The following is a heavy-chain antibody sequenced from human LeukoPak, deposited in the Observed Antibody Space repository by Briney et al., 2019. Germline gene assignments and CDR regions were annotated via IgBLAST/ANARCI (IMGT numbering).Heavy chain of an antibody. CDR3: AHIGYYYDSSGYGFLDY. J-gene: IGHJ4*02. CDR1: GFSLSTSGVG. D-gene: IGHD3-22*01. CDR2: IYWDDDK. V-gene: IGHV2-5*02. Sequence: ESGPTLVNPTQTLTLTCTFSGFSLSTSGVGVGWIRQPPGKALEWLALIYWDDDKRYSPSPKSRLTITKDPSKNQVVLTMTNMDPVDTATYYCAHIGYYYDSSGYGFLDYWGQGTLVTVSS.